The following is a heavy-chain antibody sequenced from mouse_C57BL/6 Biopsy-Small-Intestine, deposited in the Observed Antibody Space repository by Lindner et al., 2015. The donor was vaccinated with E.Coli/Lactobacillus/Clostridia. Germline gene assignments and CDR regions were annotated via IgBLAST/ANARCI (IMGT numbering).Heavy chain of an antibody. CDR1: GFNIKDDY. CDR3: TTGTTVVHYYAMDY. J-gene: IGHJ4*01. CDR2: IDPENGNT. Sequence: VQLQESGAELVRPGASVKLSRTASGFNIKDDYMHWVKQRPEQGLEWIGWIDPENGNTEYASKFQGKATMTADTSSNTAYLQLSSLTSEDTAVYYCTTGTTVVHYYAMDYWGQGTSVTVSS. D-gene: IGHD1-1*01. V-gene: IGHV14-4*01.